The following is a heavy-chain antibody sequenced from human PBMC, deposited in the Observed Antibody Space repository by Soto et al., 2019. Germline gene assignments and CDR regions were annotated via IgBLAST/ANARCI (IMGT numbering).Heavy chain of an antibody. V-gene: IGHV4-59*08. CDR1: GGSITSYH. D-gene: IGHD3-16*02. CDR2: MYYSGST. J-gene: IGHJ6*02. Sequence: PSETLSLTCIVSGGSITSYHWSWIRQLPETGPEWIGYMYYSGSTNYNPSSKSRVTISIDTSKNQFSLKLTSVTAADTAVYYCAAQSRVWGSYRYPYYYGMDVWGQGTTVTVSS. CDR3: AAQSRVWGSYRYPYYYGMDV.